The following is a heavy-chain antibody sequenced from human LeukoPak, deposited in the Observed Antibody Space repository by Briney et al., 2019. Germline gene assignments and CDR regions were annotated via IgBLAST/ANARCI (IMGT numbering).Heavy chain of an antibody. CDR3: ARDQYDYGSDPYYFDY. CDR2: IIPIFGTA. Sequence: GASVKVSCKASGYTFTSYGISWVRQAPGQGLEWMGGIIPIFGTANYAQKFQGRVTITADESTSTAYMELSSLRSEDTAVYYCARDQYDYGSDPYYFDYWGQGTLVTVSS. CDR1: GYTFTSYG. J-gene: IGHJ4*02. D-gene: IGHD3-10*01. V-gene: IGHV1-69*13.